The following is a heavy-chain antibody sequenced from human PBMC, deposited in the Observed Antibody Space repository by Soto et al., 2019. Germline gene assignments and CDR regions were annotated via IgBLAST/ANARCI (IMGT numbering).Heavy chain of an antibody. CDR1: GFAFGSYA. CDR3: AKGSADGIPYYFDY. D-gene: IGHD6-13*01. J-gene: IGHJ4*02. V-gene: IGHV3-23*01. Sequence: GGPLRLSCAASGFAFGSYAMSWVRQAPGKGLEWVSAISTGGYNTYYADTVKGRFTISRDNSKDTLYLQMDSLRVEDTAVYYCAKGSADGIPYYFDYLGQGSLVTVS. CDR2: ISTGGYNT.